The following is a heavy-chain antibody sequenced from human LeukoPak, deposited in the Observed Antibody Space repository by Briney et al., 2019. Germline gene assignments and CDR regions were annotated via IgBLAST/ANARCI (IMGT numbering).Heavy chain of an antibody. Sequence: AASVKVSCKASGSTFTSYDINWVRQAPGQGLEWMGWMNPNSGNTGYAQKFQGRVTMTRNTSTSTAYMELGSLRSEDTAVYYCARGLAVADNWGQGTLVTVSS. CDR1: GSTFTSYD. D-gene: IGHD6-19*01. V-gene: IGHV1-8*01. CDR2: MNPNSGNT. CDR3: ARGLAVADN. J-gene: IGHJ4*02.